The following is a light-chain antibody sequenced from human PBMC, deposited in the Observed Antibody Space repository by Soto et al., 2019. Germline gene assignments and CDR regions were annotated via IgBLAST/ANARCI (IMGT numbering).Light chain of an antibody. V-gene: IGLV2-14*01. J-gene: IGLJ2*01. CDR2: DVS. CDR3: SSYTSSSRV. CDR1: SSDVGGYNY. Sequence: QSALTQPASVSGSPGQSITISCIGTSSDVGGYNYVSWYQQHPGKAPKLMIYDVSNRPSRVSNRFSGSKSGNTASLTISGLQAEDEADYYCSSYTSSSRVFGGGTKLTVL.